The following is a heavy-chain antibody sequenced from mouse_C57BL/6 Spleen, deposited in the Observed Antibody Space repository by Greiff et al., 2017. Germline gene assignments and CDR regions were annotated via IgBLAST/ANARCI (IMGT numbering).Heavy chain of an antibody. CDR1: GYTFTDHT. CDR2: IYPRDGST. Sequence: QVQLQQSDAELVKPGASVTISCKVSGYTFTDHTIHWMKQRPEQGLEWIGYIYPRDGSTKYNEKFKGKATLTADKSSSTAYMQLNSLTSEDSAVYVGARPYYYGSSYWYFDVWGTGTTVTVSS. V-gene: IGHV1-78*01. J-gene: IGHJ1*03. CDR3: ARPYYYGSSYWYFDV. D-gene: IGHD1-1*01.